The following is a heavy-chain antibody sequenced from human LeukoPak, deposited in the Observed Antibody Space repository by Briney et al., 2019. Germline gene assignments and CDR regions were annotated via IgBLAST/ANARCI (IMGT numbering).Heavy chain of an antibody. V-gene: IGHV1-2*04. CDR1: GYTFTGYY. CDR2: INPNSGGT. D-gene: IGHD3-10*01. J-gene: IGHJ5*02. CDR3: ARAVREKQYNWFDP. Sequence: APVKVSCKASGYTFTGYYMHWVRQAPGQGLEWMGWINPNSGGTNYAQKFQGWVTMTRDTSISTAYMELSRLRSDDTAVYYCARAVREKQYNWFDPWGQGTLVTVSS.